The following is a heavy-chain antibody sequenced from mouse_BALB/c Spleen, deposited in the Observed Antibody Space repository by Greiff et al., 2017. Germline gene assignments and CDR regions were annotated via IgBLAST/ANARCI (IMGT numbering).Heavy chain of an antibody. CDR2: ISSGGGST. D-gene: IGHD2-1*01. J-gene: IGHJ1*01. V-gene: IGHV5-12-1*01. CDR1: GFAFSSYD. Sequence: EVKLMESGGGLVKPGGSLKLSCAASGFAFSSYDMSWVRQTPEKRLEWVAYISSGGGSTYYPDTVKGRFTISRDNAKNTLYLQMSSLKSEDTAMYYCARRGGNYVGYFDVWGAGTTVTVSS. CDR3: ARRGGNYVGYFDV.